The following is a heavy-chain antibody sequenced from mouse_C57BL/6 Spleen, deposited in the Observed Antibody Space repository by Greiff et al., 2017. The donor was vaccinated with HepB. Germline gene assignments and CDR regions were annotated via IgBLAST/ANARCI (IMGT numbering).Heavy chain of an antibody. J-gene: IGHJ3*01. V-gene: IGHV1-81*01. CDR1: GYTFTSYG. Sequence: QVQLKQSGAELARPGASVKLSCKASGYTFTSYGISWVKQRTGQGLEWIGEIYPRSGNTYYNEKFKGKATLTADKSSSPAYMELRSLTSEDSAVYFGARDWDDWFAYWGQGTLVTVSA. CDR3: ARDWDDWFAY. CDR2: IYPRSGNT. D-gene: IGHD4-1*01.